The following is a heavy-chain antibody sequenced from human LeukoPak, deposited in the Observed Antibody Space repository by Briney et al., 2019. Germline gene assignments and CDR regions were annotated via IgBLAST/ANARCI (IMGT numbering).Heavy chain of an antibody. J-gene: IGHJ5*02. V-gene: IGHV1-18*01. CDR1: GYTFTSYG. CDR3: ARDREIRYFDWSTRGNWFDP. CDR2: ISAYNGNT. Sequence: ASVKVSCKASGYTFTSYGISWVRQAPGQGLEWMGWISAYNGNTNYAQKLQGRVTMTTDTSTSTAYMELRSLRSDDTAVYYCARDREIRYFDWSTRGNWFDPWDQGTLVTVSS. D-gene: IGHD3-9*01.